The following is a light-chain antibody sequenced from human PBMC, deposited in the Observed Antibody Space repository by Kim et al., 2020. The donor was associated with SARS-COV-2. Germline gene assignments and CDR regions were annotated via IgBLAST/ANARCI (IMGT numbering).Light chain of an antibody. CDR3: QAWDSSNWV. Sequence: SYELTQPPSVSVSPGQTASITCSGDKLGDKYACWYQQKPGQSPVLVIYQDSKRPSGIPGRFSGSNSGNTATLTISGTQAMDEADYYCQAWDSSNWVFGGGTQLTVL. J-gene: IGLJ3*02. V-gene: IGLV3-1*01. CDR2: QDS. CDR1: KLGDKY.